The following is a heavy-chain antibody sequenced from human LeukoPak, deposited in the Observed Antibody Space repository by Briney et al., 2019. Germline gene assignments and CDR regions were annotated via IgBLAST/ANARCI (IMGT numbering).Heavy chain of an antibody. CDR3: ARVRYRLAETYIDY. Sequence: GASVKVSCKASGYIFTGYYMHWVRQAPGQGLEWMGWINPNSGDTNYAQKFQGRVTMTRDTSISTAYMELSRLRFDDTAVYYCARVRYRLAETYIDYWGQGTLVTVSS. D-gene: IGHD3-16*01. J-gene: IGHJ4*02. CDR1: GYIFTGYY. CDR2: INPNSGDT. V-gene: IGHV1-2*02.